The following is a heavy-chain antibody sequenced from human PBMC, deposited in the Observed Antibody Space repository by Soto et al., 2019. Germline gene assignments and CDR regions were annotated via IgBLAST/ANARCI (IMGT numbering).Heavy chain of an antibody. V-gene: IGHV1-3*04. CDR3: ARDRGVPGEYCFDY. D-gene: IGHD3-10*01. CDR2: INTVNGNT. Sequence: QVQLVQSGAEVKKPGASVKVSCKASGYTLTNSAIHWVRQAPGQRLEWMAWINTVNGNTRITQRFQGRVSITRDTFAGTAYMELSGLSSEDTAVFYCARDRGVPGEYCFDYWGQGTLVTVSS. CDR1: GYTLTNSA. J-gene: IGHJ4*02.